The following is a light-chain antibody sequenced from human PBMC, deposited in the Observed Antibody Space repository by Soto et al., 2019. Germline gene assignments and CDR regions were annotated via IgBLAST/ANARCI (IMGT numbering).Light chain of an antibody. J-gene: IGKJ5*01. Sequence: DIQMTQSPSTLSASVGDRVTITCRASQRTSGWLAWYQQKPGKAHKLLIYKASSLESGVQSRFSGSGSETEFTLTIRCLQSEDFATYYCKQYYSYPLTFGQGTRLEI. CDR1: QRTSGW. V-gene: IGKV1-5*03. CDR3: KQYYSYPLT. CDR2: KAS.